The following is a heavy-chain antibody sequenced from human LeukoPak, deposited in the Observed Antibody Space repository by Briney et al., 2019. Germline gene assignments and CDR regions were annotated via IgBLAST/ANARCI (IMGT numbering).Heavy chain of an antibody. D-gene: IGHD3-3*01. V-gene: IGHV3-53*03. J-gene: IGHJ3*02. CDR2: IYSGGTT. CDR1: GFTVSSNY. CDR3: ARALYYDFWSGSPDDAFDI. Sequence: PGGSLRLSCAASGFTVSSNYMSWVRQAPGKGPEWVSVIYSGGTTYYADSVKGRFTISRDNAKNSLYLQMNSLRAEDTALYHCARALYYDFWSGSPDDAFDIWGQGTMVTVS.